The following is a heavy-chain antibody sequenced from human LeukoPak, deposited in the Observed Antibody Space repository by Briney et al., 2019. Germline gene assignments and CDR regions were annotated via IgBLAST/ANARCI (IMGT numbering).Heavy chain of an antibody. D-gene: IGHD3-22*01. Sequence: GGSLRLSCAASGFTFTNYGIHWVRQAPGKGLEWVAFIRYDGSNEYYADSVKGRFTISRDNSKNTLYLQMNSLRAEDTAVYYCARERLSYYDSSGYYYVDYWGQGTLVTVSS. CDR1: GFTFTNYG. J-gene: IGHJ4*02. CDR3: ARERLSYYDSSGYYYVDY. CDR2: IRYDGSNE. V-gene: IGHV3-30*02.